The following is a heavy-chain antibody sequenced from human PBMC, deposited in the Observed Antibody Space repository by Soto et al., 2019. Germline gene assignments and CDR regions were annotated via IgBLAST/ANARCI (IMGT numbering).Heavy chain of an antibody. Sequence: QLQLQESGPGLVKPSETLSLTCTVSGGSISSSSYYWGWIRQPPGKGLEWIGSIYYSGSTYYNPSLKSRVTISVDTSKNQFSLKLSSVTAADTAVYYCARHDIVVVTAIPDTIDYWGQGTLVTVSS. CDR2: IYYSGST. J-gene: IGHJ4*02. CDR3: ARHDIVVVTAIPDTIDY. CDR1: GGSISSSSYY. V-gene: IGHV4-39*01. D-gene: IGHD2-21*02.